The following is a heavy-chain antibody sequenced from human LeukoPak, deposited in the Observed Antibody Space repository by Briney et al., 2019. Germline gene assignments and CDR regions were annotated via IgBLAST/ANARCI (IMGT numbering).Heavy chain of an antibody. D-gene: IGHD4-17*01. CDR1: GFAFSSYA. J-gene: IGHJ4*02. Sequence: GGSLRLSCAASGFAFSSYAMSWVRQAPGKGLEWVSAISGSGGSTYYADSVKGRFTISRDNSKNTLYLQMNSLRAEDTAVYYCAKDWAYYGDALNWGQGTLVTVSS. CDR3: AKDWAYYGDALN. CDR2: ISGSGGST. V-gene: IGHV3-23*01.